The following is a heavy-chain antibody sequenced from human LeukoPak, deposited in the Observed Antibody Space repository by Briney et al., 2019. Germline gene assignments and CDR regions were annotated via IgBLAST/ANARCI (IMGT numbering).Heavy chain of an antibody. V-gene: IGHV4-39*02. CDR1: GGSISSSSYY. CDR3: AGEIAVAAYSTFQH. D-gene: IGHD6-19*01. CDR2: IYYSGST. Sequence: SETLSLTCTVSGGSISSSSYYWGWIRQPPGKGLEWIGSIYYSGSTYYNPSLKSRVTISVDTSKNQFSLKPSSVTAADTAVYYCAGEIAVAAYSTFQHWGQGTLVTVSS. J-gene: IGHJ1*01.